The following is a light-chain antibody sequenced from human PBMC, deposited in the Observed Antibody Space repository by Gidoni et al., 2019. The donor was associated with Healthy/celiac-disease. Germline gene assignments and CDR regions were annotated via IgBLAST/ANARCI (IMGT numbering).Light chain of an antibody. Sequence: ESVLTQSPGTLSLSPGERATLSCRASQSVSSSYLAWYQQKPGHAPSLLIYGASSRATGIPDRFSGSGSGTDFALTISRLEPEDFALYYCQQYGSSLWTFGQGTKVEIK. CDR3: QQYGSSLWT. V-gene: IGKV3-20*01. CDR1: QSVSSSY. J-gene: IGKJ1*01. CDR2: GAS.